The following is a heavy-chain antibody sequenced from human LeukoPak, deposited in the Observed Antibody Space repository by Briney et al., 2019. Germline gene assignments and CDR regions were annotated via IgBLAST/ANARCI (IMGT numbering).Heavy chain of an antibody. CDR2: AKQDGSET. V-gene: IGHV3-7*01. Sequence: GGSLRLSCAASGFTFSSYAMSWVRQAPGKGLEWVGHAKQDGSETYYVDSVKGRFTVSRDNVKNSLFLQMNSLRVEDTAMYYCARDLPSSGYWYRDAFDIWGQGTMVTVSS. CDR1: GFTFSSYA. D-gene: IGHD3-22*01. J-gene: IGHJ3*02. CDR3: ARDLPSSGYWYRDAFDI.